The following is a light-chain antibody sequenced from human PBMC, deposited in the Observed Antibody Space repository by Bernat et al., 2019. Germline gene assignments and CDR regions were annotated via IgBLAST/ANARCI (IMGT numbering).Light chain of an antibody. CDR1: SSDVGSYNL. J-gene: IGLJ1*01. CDR3: CSTAGWNTRYG. V-gene: IGLV2-23*01. Sequence: QSALTQPASVSGSPGQSITISCTGTSSDVGSYNLVSWYQQHPGKAPKLMIYEGSKRPSGVSNRFSGSKSGNTASLTISGLQAEDEADYYCCSTAGWNTRYGFGTGNK. CDR2: EGS.